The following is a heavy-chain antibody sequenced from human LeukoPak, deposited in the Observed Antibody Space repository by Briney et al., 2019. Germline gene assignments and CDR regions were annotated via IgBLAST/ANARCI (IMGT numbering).Heavy chain of an antibody. CDR3: AKDLLPP. CDR1: GLTFSSYY. D-gene: IGHD2-2*01. Sequence: GGSLRLSCAASGLTFSSYYMSWVRQAPGKGPEWVAVISSSDDITYYAESVKGRFTVSRDNSKNTLYLQMNNLRADDTAVYYCAKDLLPPWGQGTLVTVSS. J-gene: IGHJ5*02. CDR2: ISSSDDIT. V-gene: IGHV3-23*01.